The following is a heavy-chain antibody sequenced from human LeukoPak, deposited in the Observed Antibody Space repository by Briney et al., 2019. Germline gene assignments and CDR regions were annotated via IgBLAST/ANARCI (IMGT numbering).Heavy chain of an antibody. D-gene: IGHD4-17*01. J-gene: IGHJ2*01. V-gene: IGHV4-59*01. Sequence: SETLSLTCTVYGGSISTYYWSWIRQPPGKGLEWIGYIYYRGSTNYNPSLKSRVTILVDTSKNQFSLKLSSVTAADTAVYYCARGGYTTGGYWYLDLWGRGTLVTVSS. CDR1: GGSISTYY. CDR3: ARGGYTTGGYWYLDL. CDR2: IYYRGST.